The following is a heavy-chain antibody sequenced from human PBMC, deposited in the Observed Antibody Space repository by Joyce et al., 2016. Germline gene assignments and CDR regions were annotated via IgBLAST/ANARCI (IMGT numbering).Heavy chain of an antibody. Sequence: EVQLVESGGGLVQPGGSLRLSCAASGFTFSTTWMTGVRQSPGKGPEWVANIKPDGSEKYYVGSVKGRFTISRDNAKNSLSLLMNSLRVDDTAVYYGATGGGMDVWGQGTTVTVSS. CDR1: GFTFSTTW. CDR3: ATGGGMDV. J-gene: IGHJ6*02. CDR2: IKPDGSEK. V-gene: IGHV3-7*01.